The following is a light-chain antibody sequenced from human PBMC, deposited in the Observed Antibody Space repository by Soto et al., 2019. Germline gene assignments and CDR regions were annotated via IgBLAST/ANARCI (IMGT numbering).Light chain of an antibody. CDR2: EVS. V-gene: IGLV2-14*01. CDR1: TSDVGGFDS. Sequence: QSALPQPASVSGSPGQSITISCTATTSDVGGFDSVSWYQQHPGTAPRVIIYEVSNRPSGVSYRFSGSKSANTASLTISGLQADDEADYYCSSYTTSNTWLFGGGTKLTVL. J-gene: IGLJ3*02. CDR3: SSYTTSNTWL.